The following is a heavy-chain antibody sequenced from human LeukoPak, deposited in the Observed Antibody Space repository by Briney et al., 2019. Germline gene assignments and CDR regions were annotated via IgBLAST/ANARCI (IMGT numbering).Heavy chain of an antibody. D-gene: IGHD3-22*01. Sequence: GGSLRLSCAASGFTLSSNEMNWVRQAPGKGLEWVSYISSSGSTIYYADSVKGRFTISRDNAKNSLYLQMNSLRAEDTAVYYCAREASTYYYDSSGYDDAFDIWGQGTMVTVSS. CDR1: GFTLSSNE. CDR3: AREASTYYYDSSGYDDAFDI. J-gene: IGHJ3*02. V-gene: IGHV3-48*03. CDR2: ISSSGSTI.